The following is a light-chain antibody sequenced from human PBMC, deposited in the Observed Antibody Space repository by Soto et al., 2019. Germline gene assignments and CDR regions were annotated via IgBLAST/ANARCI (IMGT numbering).Light chain of an antibody. Sequence: EIVMTQSPATLSVSPGERATLSCRASQSVSRNLAWYQQKPGQAPRLLIYGASTRATGIPARFSGSGSGTEFTLTISSLQFEDFAVYYWQQYNNLPPLTLGPGTKVDIK. V-gene: IGKV3-15*01. J-gene: IGKJ1*01. CDR1: QSVSRN. CDR2: GAS. CDR3: QQYNNLPPLT.